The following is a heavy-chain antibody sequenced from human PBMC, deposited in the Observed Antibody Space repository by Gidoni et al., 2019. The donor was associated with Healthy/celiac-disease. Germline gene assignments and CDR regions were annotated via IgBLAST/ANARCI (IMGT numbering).Heavy chain of an antibody. CDR2: IYYSGST. V-gene: IGHV4-39*07. Sequence: QQQLQESGPGLVKPSETLSLTCTVSGGSISSSSYYWGWLRQPPGKGLEWIVSIYYSGSTYYNPSLKSRVTISVDTSKNQFSLKLSSVTAADTAVYYCARDVYYYDSSGYPDAFDIWGQGTMVTVSS. J-gene: IGHJ3*02. CDR1: GGSISSSSYY. D-gene: IGHD3-22*01. CDR3: ARDVYYYDSSGYPDAFDI.